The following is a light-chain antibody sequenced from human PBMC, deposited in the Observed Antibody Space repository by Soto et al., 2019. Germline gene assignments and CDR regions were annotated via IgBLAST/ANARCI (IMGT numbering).Light chain of an antibody. CDR3: QQYNNWPPIT. CDR2: GAS. J-gene: IGKJ5*01. CDR1: QSVSSS. V-gene: IGKV3-15*01. Sequence: EIVMTQSPATLSVSPGERATLSCRASQSVSSSLAWYQQKPGQAPRLLVYGASTRATGVPARFSGSGSGTEFTLTISSLQSEDFAVYYCQQYNNWPPITFGQGTRLEIK.